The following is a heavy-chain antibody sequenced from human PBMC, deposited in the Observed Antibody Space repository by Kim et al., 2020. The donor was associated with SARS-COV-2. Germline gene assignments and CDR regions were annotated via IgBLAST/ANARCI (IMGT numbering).Heavy chain of an antibody. D-gene: IGHD3-10*01. CDR1: GFTFSSYS. J-gene: IGHJ4*02. Sequence: GGSLRLSCAASGFTFSSYSMNWVRQAPGKGLEWVSSISSSSSYIYYADSVKGRFTISRDNAKNSLYLQMNSLRAEDTAVYYCAREPKRTMVQGVMGAWGQGTLVTVSS. CDR3: AREPKRTMVQGVMGA. V-gene: IGHV3-21*01. CDR2: ISSSSSYI.